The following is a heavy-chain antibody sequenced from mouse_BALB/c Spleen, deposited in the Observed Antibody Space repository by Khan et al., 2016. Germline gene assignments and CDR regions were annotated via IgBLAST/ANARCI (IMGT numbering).Heavy chain of an antibody. V-gene: IGHV1-77*01. Sequence: QVQLQQSGAELARPGASVKLSCKASGYTFTDYYINWLKQRTGQGLEWIGEIFPGSGKTYYNEKFKDKATLTADESSSTAYMQLSSLTSEDSAVYFCARSYYGYFALDYWGQGTSVTVSS. CDR2: IFPGSGKT. D-gene: IGHD1-2*01. CDR1: GYTFTDYY. CDR3: ARSYYGYFALDY. J-gene: IGHJ4*01.